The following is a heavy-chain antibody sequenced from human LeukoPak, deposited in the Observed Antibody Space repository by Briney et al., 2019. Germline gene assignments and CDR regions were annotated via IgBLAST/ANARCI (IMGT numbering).Heavy chain of an antibody. CDR2: IYPGDSDT. CDR1: GYSFTSYW. V-gene: IGHV5-51*01. J-gene: IGHJ4*02. Sequence: GESLKISCKGSGYSFTSYWIGWVRQMPGRGLEWMGIIYPGDSDTRYSPSFQGQVTILADKSISTAYLQWSSLKASDTAMYYCARLDGVAVAGTRLYYFDYWGQGTLVTVSS. D-gene: IGHD6-19*01. CDR3: ARLDGVAVAGTRLYYFDY.